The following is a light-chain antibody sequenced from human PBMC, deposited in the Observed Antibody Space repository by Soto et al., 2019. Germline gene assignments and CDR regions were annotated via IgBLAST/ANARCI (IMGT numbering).Light chain of an antibody. CDR2: AAS. CDR3: QKCKVAPST. J-gene: IGKJ4*01. CDR1: QDIGNF. Sequence: DIQMTQSPSSLSAFVGARVTITCRASQDIGNFLAWYQQKPGKVPKLLIYAASTLQSGVPSRFSGSGSGTDFTLTISSLQPEDVATYYCQKCKVAPSTFGGGTKVDIK. V-gene: IGKV1-27*01.